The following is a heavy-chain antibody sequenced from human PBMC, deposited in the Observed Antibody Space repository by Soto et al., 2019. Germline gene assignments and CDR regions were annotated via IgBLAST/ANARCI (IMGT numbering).Heavy chain of an antibody. J-gene: IGHJ4*02. Sequence: GGSLRLSCAASGFTFSSYDMHWVRQGTGRGLEWVSGIGTDGDSYYAGSVKDRFTISRENGKNSLYLEMNDLRAGDTAVYYCVRGGYSSGWYYFDYWGQGILVTVSS. CDR1: GFTFSSYD. CDR2: IGTDGDS. CDR3: VRGGYSSGWYYFDY. D-gene: IGHD6-19*01. V-gene: IGHV3-13*01.